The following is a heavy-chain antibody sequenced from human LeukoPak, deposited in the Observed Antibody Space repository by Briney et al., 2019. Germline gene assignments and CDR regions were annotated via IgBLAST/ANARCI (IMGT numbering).Heavy chain of an antibody. D-gene: IGHD6-19*01. J-gene: IGHJ4*02. CDR1: GFAFSHYG. CDR2: IWYDGSEK. Sequence: GGSLRLSCAASGFAFSHYGMHWVRQAPGKGLEWVSTIWYDGSEKYYVDSVKGRFTISRDDSKNTLYLQMSSLRVEDTAVYYCARLGSAWSLDFWGQGTLVTVSS. CDR3: ARLGSAWSLDF. V-gene: IGHV3-33*01.